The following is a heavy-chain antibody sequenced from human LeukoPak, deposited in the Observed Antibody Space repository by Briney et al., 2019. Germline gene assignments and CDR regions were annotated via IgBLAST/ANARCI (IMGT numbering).Heavy chain of an antibody. CDR3: ASLGVVTPRYGMDV. D-gene: IGHD4-23*01. Sequence: ASVKVSCKASGYTFTGYYMHWVRQAPGQGLEWMGWTNPNSGGTNYAQKFQGRVTMTRDTSISTAYMELSRLRSDDTAVYYCASLGVVTPRYGMDVWGQGTTVTVSS. CDR1: GYTFTGYY. J-gene: IGHJ6*02. V-gene: IGHV1-2*02. CDR2: TNPNSGGT.